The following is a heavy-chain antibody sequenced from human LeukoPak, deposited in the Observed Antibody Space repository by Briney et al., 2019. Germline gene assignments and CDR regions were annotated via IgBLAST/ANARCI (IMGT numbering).Heavy chain of an antibody. V-gene: IGHV3-23*01. D-gene: IGHD3-10*01. Sequence: PGGSLRLSCAASGFTFSSYAMSWVRQAPGKGLEWVSAISGSGGSTYYADSVKGRFTISRDNSKNTLYLQMNSLRAEDTAVYYCAKSPPVRVSRGSGSGIDYWGQGTLVTVSS. CDR1: GFTFSSYA. J-gene: IGHJ4*02. CDR3: AKSPPVRVSRGSGSGIDY. CDR2: ISGSGGST.